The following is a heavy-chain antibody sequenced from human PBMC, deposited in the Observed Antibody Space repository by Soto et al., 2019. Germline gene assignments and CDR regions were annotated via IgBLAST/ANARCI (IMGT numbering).Heavy chain of an antibody. J-gene: IGHJ4*02. CDR1: GFTFSSYS. CDR2: ISSSSSYI. CDR3: AVSPRDIVVVPAAMPSDY. Sequence: EVQLVESGGGLVKPGGSLRLSCAASGFTFSSYSMNWVRQAPGKGLEWVSSISSSSSYIYYADSVKGRFTISRDNAKNSLYLQMNSLRAVDTAVYYCAVSPRDIVVVPAAMPSDYWGQGTLVTVSS. D-gene: IGHD2-2*01. V-gene: IGHV3-21*01.